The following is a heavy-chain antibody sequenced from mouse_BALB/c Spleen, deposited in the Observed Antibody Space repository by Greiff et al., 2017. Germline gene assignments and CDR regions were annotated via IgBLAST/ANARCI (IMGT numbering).Heavy chain of an antibody. Sequence: EVQRVESGGGLVKPGGSLKLSCAASGFTFSSYTMSWVRQTPEKRLEWVATISSGGSYTYYPDSVKGRFTISRDNAKNTLYLQMSSLKSEDTAMYYCARHDYYGPWFAYWGQGTLVTVSA. J-gene: IGHJ3*01. CDR3: ARHDYYGPWFAY. CDR2: ISSGGSYT. D-gene: IGHD1-1*01. V-gene: IGHV5-6*01. CDR1: GFTFSSYT.